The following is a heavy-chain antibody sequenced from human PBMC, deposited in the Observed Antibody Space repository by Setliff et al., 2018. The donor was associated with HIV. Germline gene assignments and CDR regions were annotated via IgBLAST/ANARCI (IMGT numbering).Heavy chain of an antibody. CDR3: ARVAYFDSSAYYVFDD. V-gene: IGHV2-26*01. J-gene: IGHJ4*02. CDR2: IFSDGEE. Sequence: SGPTLVNPTATLPLTCTASGFSVSNGKMGVSWFRQPPGKALEWLAHIFSDGEEYYSTSLKRRLTISTDTSKNQVVLSMTDMDPVETATYFCARVAYFDSSAYYVFDDWGQGALVTVSS. D-gene: IGHD3-22*01. CDR1: GFSVSNGKMG.